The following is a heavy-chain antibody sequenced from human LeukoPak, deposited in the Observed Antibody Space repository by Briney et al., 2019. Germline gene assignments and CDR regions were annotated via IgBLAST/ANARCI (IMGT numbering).Heavy chain of an antibody. J-gene: IGHJ4*02. CDR1: GFTFSSYG. CDR3: ARGSFSPRQFMVYAIDDY. D-gene: IGHD2-8*01. Sequence: GGSLRLSCAAPGFTFSSYGMHWVRQAPGKGLEWVTVIWSDGSNKYYADSVKGRFTISRDNSKNTLYLQMNSLRAEDTAVYYCARGSFSPRQFMVYAIDDYWGQGTLVTVSS. CDR2: IWSDGSNK. V-gene: IGHV3-33*01.